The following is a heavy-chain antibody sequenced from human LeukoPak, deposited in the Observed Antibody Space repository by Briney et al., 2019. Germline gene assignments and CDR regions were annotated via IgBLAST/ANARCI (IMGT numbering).Heavy chain of an antibody. CDR3: ARVPPFYDFWSGYHPPYFDY. CDR1: GGSISSGGYY. V-gene: IGHV4-31*03. Sequence: SQTLSLTCTVSGGSISSGGYYWSWIRQHPGKGLEWIGYIYYSGSTYYNPSLKSRVTISVDTSKNQFSLKLSSVTAADTAVYYCARVPPFYDFWSGYHPPYFDYWGQGTLVTVSS. CDR2: IYYSGST. D-gene: IGHD3-3*01. J-gene: IGHJ4*02.